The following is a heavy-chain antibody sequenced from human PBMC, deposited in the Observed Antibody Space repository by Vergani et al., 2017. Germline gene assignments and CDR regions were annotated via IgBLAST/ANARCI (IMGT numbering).Heavy chain of an antibody. D-gene: IGHD1-26*01. Sequence: QVQLVESGGGVVQPGRSLRLSCAASGFTFSSYAMHWVRQAPGKGLEWVAVISYDGSNKYYADSVKGRFTISRDNSKNTLYLQMNSLRAEDTAVYYCARDRWGLLRGPFDYWGQGTLVTVSS. V-gene: IGHV3-30*01. J-gene: IGHJ4*02. CDR1: GFTFSSYA. CDR3: ARDRWGLLRGPFDY. CDR2: ISYDGSNK.